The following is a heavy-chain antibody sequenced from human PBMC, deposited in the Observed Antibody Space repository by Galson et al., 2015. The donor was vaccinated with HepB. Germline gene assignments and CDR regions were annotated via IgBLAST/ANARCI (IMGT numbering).Heavy chain of an antibody. CDR2: IYPGDSDT. V-gene: IGHV5-51*01. D-gene: IGHD3-10*01. Sequence: QSGAEVKKPGESLKISCTGSGYSFTSYWIGWVRQMPGKGLEWMGIIYPGDSDTRYSPSFQGQVTISADKSISTAYLQWSSLKASDTAMYYCARPYYYGSGRPTGFDYWGQGTLVTVSS. J-gene: IGHJ4*02. CDR1: GYSFTSYW. CDR3: ARPYYYGSGRPTGFDY.